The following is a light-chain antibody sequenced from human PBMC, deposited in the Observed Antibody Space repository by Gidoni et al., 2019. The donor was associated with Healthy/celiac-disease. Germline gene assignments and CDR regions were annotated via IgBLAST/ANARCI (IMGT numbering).Light chain of an antibody. J-gene: IGKJ1*01. Sequence: DLVMTQSPDSLAVSLGERATINCKSSQSVLYSSNNKNYLAWYQQKPGQPPKLLIYWASTRESGVPDRCSGSGSGTECTLTISSMQAEDVAVYYCQQYYSTPRTFGQGTKVEIK. V-gene: IGKV4-1*01. CDR2: WAS. CDR3: QQYYSTPRT. CDR1: QSVLYSSNNKNY.